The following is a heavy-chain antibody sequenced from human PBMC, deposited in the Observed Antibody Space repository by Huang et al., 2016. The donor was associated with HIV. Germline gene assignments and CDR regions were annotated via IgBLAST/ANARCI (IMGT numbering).Heavy chain of an antibody. D-gene: IGHD1-26*01. CDR1: GDSVSSGSYY. J-gene: IGHJ1*01. CDR3: ARGWDAYFQH. CDR2: FHYGGST. Sequence: QVQLQESGPGLLKPSETLSLNCIVSGDSVSSGSYYWSWIRQPPGKGLEWIGYFHYGGSTRDTPSLKGRVTISIDTSKNHFSLKLTSVTAADTAVYYCARGWDAYFQHWGQGSLVIVSS. V-gene: IGHV4-61*01.